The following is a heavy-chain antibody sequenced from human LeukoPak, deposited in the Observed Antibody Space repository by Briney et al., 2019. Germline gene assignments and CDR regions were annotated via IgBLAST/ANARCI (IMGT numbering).Heavy chain of an antibody. D-gene: IGHD5-24*01. V-gene: IGHV1-46*01. Sequence: ASVKVSCKASGYTFTNYYIHWVRQAPGQGLEWMGLINPGGANTNYAQNFQGRVTMTRDTSTSTVYMELSSLRSEDTAIYYCARIRNGYNDAYDIWGQGTAVTVPS. CDR3: ARIRNGYNDAYDI. CDR2: INPGGANT. CDR1: GYTFTNYY. J-gene: IGHJ3*02.